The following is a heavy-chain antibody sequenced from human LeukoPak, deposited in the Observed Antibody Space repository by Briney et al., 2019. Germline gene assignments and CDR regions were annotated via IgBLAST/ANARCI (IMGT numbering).Heavy chain of an antibody. CDR1: GGSFSGYY. D-gene: IGHD3-22*01. CDR3: ARDLIVVPPYYFDY. CDR2: IYHSGST. J-gene: IGHJ4*02. V-gene: IGHV4-34*01. Sequence: PSETLSLTCAVYGGSFSGYYWSWIRQPPGKGPEWIGSIYHSGSTYYNPSLKSRVTISVDTSKNQFSLKLSSVTAADTAVYYCARDLIVVPPYYFDYWGQGTLVTVSS.